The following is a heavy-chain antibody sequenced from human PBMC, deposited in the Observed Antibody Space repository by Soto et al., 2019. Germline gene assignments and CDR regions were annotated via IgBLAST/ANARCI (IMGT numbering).Heavy chain of an antibody. D-gene: IGHD6-6*01. CDR1: GFTFSGSA. CDR2: IRSKANSYAT. J-gene: IGHJ4*02. CDR3: TREQGIAARPHYSY. V-gene: IGHV3-73*01. Sequence: GGSLRLSCAASGFTFSGSAMHWVRQASGKGLEWVGRIRSKANSYATAYAASVKGRFTISRDDSKNTAYLQMNSLKTEDTAVYYCTREQGIAARPHYSYWGQGTLVTVSS.